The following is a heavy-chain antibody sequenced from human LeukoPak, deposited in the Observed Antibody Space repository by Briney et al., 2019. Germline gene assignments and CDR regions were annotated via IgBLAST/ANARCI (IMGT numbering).Heavy chain of an antibody. CDR2: GYPGDSNT. J-gene: IGHJ6*02. Sequence: GESLKISCKGSGYSFTNYWIGWVRQMPGKGLEWVGIGYPGDSNTRYSPSFQGQVTISADKSISTAYLQWSSLKASDTAMYYCARHLRGRGYDYYYGMDVWGQGTTVTVSS. D-gene: IGHD5-12*01. V-gene: IGHV5-51*01. CDR3: ARHLRGRGYDYYYGMDV. CDR1: GYSFTNYW.